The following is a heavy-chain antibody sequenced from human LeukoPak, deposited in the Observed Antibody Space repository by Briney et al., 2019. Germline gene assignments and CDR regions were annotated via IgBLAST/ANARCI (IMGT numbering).Heavy chain of an antibody. D-gene: IGHD3-22*01. V-gene: IGHV3-23*01. CDR1: GFTFSSYG. Sequence: GGTLRLSCAASGFTFSSYGMSWVRQAPGKGLEWVSAISGSGGSTYYADSVKGRFTISRDNSKNTLYLQMNSLRAEDTAIYYCAKVRMITMIAYDAFDIWGQGSMVTVSS. CDR3: AKVRMITMIAYDAFDI. J-gene: IGHJ3*02. CDR2: ISGSGGST.